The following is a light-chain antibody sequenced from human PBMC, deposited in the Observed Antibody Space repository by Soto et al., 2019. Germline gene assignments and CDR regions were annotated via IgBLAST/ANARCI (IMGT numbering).Light chain of an antibody. V-gene: IGKV3-20*01. CDR3: QQNGSTPLT. CDR2: HAP. Sequence: EIVLKQSPDTLSLSPGERATLSCRASQSLRSNYLAWYQQKPGQPPRFLIYHAPSRATGKPDRFSDSGSGTDFTLTIRRLEPEDLAVYYSQQNGSTPLTFGGVTKVDNK. J-gene: IGKJ4*01. CDR1: QSLRSNY.